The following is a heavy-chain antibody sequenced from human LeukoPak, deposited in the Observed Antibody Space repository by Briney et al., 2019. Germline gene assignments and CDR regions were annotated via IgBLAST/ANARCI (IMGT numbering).Heavy chain of an antibody. Sequence: GGSLRLSCAASGFTFSDYHMSWIRQAPGKGLEWVSYISASSTDIHYPDSVKGRFTISRDNAKNSLYLQMNSLRAEDTAVYYCARDRCSGGGCYYYYMDVWGKGTTVTISS. CDR1: GFTFSDYH. CDR3: ARDRCSGGGCYYYYMDV. CDR2: ISASSTDI. V-gene: IGHV3-11*01. D-gene: IGHD2-15*01. J-gene: IGHJ6*03.